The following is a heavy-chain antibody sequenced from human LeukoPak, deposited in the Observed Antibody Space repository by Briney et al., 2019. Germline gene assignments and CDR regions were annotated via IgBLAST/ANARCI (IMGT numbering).Heavy chain of an antibody. CDR2: IYPEDSDT. CDR1: GYRFSNYW. Sequence: GESLKISCKGSGYRFSNYWIGWVRQMPGKGLEWMGIIYPEDSDTRYSPSFQGQVTISADKSISTAYLQWSSLKASDTAMYYCALSVDKYYFDYWGQGTLVTVSS. V-gene: IGHV5-51*01. D-gene: IGHD5/OR15-5a*01. CDR3: ALSVDKYYFDY. J-gene: IGHJ4*02.